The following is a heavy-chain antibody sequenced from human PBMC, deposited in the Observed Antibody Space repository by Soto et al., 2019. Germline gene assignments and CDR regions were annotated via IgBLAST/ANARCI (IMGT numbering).Heavy chain of an antibody. CDR1: GFTFSRYG. V-gene: IGHV3-21*06. D-gene: IGHD2-2*01. CDR2: ISSSTSYV. J-gene: IGHJ5*01. CDR3: ARDPSEGRVGNWFES. Sequence: EVQLVKSGGGLVKPGGSLRLSCAASGFTFSRYGMNWLRQAPGKGLEWVASISSSTSYVYYADSVKGRFSTSRDNAKNILYLEMYALRTEDTAVYYCARDPSEGRVGNWFESWGQGTLVTVSS.